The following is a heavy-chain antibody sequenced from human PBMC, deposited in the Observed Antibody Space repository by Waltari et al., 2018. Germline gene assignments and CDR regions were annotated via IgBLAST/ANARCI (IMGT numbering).Heavy chain of an antibody. CDR3: AREHIVVVPAAMSGNWFDP. CDR1: GYSISSGYY. Sequence: QVQLQESGPGLVKPSETLSLTCAVSGYSISSGYYWGWIRQPPGKGLEWIGSIYHSGRTYYNPSLKSRVTISVDTSKNQFSLKLSSVTAADTAVYYCAREHIVVVPAAMSGNWFDPWGQGTLVTVSS. D-gene: IGHD2-2*01. CDR2: IYHSGRT. J-gene: IGHJ5*02. V-gene: IGHV4-38-2*01.